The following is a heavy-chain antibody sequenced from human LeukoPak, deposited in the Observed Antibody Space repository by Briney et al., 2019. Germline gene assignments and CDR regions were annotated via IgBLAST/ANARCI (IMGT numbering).Heavy chain of an antibody. CDR2: IIPILGIA. V-gene: IGHV1-69*10. Sequence: GASVKVSCKASGGTFSSYAISWVRQAPGQGLEWMGGIIPILGIANYAQKFQGRVTITADKSTSTAYMELSSLRSEDTAVYYCARSPPGYYDSSGYLFDYWGQGTLVTVSS. CDR3: ARSPPGYYDSSGYLFDY. D-gene: IGHD3-22*01. CDR1: GGTFSSYA. J-gene: IGHJ4*02.